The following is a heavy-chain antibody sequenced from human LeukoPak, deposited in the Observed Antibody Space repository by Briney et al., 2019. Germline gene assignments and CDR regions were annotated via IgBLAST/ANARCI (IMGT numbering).Heavy chain of an antibody. CDR3: AKDIHSSSSEHDY. D-gene: IGHD6-6*01. Sequence: GGSLRLSCAASGFTFSSYAMSWVRQAPGKGLEWVSGISGSGGRTYYADSVKGRFTISRDNSKNTLYLQMNSLTAEDTALYYCAKDIHSSSSEHDYWGQGTLVTVSS. V-gene: IGHV3-23*01. J-gene: IGHJ4*02. CDR2: ISGSGGRT. CDR1: GFTFSSYA.